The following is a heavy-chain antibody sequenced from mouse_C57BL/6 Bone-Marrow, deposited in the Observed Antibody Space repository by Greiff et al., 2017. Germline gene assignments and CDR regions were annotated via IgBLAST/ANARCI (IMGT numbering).Heavy chain of an antibody. J-gene: IGHJ3*01. V-gene: IGHV5-16*01. D-gene: IGHD2-4*01. CDR2: INYDGSST. Sequence: EVNLVESEGGLVQPGSSMKLSCTASGFTFSDYYMAWVRQVPEKGLEWVANINYDGSSTYYLDSLKSRFIISRDNAKNILYLQMSSLKSEDTATYYCAREGDYDGAWFAYWGQGTLVTVSA. CDR1: GFTFSDYY. CDR3: AREGDYDGAWFAY.